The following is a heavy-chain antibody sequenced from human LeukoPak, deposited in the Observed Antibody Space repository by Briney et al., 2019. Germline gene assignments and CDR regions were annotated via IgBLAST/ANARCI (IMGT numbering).Heavy chain of an antibody. D-gene: IGHD3-22*01. CDR3: ARGTLGYYYDSSGYYHFDY. CDR1: GGSFSGYY. Sequence: PSETLSLTCAVYGGSFSGYYWSWIRQPPGKGLEWIGEINHSGSTNYNPSLKSRVTISVDPSKNQFSLKLSSVTAADTAVYYCARGTLGYYYDSSGYYHFDYWGQGTLVTVSS. CDR2: INHSGST. V-gene: IGHV4-34*01. J-gene: IGHJ4*02.